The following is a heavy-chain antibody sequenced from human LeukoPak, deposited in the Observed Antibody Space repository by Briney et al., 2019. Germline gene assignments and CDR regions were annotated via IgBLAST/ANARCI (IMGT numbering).Heavy chain of an antibody. CDR2: ISAYNGNT. CDR1: GYAFTIYG. Sequence: PSVKVSCKASGYAFTIYGISLVRQAPGQGLEWMGWISAYNGNTNYAQKLQGRVTMTTDTSTSTAYMELRSLRSDDTAVYYCARGLFIAAAGNDSDYWGQGTLVTVSS. V-gene: IGHV1-18*01. D-gene: IGHD6-13*01. CDR3: ARGLFIAAAGNDSDY. J-gene: IGHJ4*02.